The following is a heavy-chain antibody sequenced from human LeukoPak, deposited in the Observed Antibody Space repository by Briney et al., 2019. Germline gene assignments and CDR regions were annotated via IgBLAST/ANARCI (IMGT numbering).Heavy chain of an antibody. Sequence: SETLSLTCTVSGGSISSGDYYWSWIRQPPGKGLEWIGYIYYSGSTYYNPSLKSRVTISVDTSKNQFSLKLSSVTAADTAVYYCARVGRTVPAAIANFFDYWGQGTLVTVSS. V-gene: IGHV4-30-4*01. D-gene: IGHD2-2*02. CDR1: GGSISSGDYY. J-gene: IGHJ4*02. CDR3: ARVGRTVPAAIANFFDY. CDR2: IYYSGST.